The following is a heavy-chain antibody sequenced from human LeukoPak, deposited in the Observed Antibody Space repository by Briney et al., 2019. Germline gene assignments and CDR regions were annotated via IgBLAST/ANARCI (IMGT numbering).Heavy chain of an antibody. CDR3: ARDQNSYYYGSGSAHDAFVI. D-gene: IGHD3-10*01. CDR2: INSDGSST. V-gene: IGHV3-74*01. CDR1: GFTFSSYW. Sequence: GGSLRLSCAASGFTFSSYWMHWVRQAPGKGLVWVSRINSDGSSTSYADSVKGRFTISRDNAKNTLYLQMNSLRAEDTAVYYCARDQNSYYYGSGSAHDAFVIWGQGTMVTVSS. J-gene: IGHJ3*02.